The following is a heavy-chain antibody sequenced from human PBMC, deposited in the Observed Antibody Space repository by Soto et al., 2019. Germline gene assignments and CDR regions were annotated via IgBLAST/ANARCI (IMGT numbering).Heavy chain of an antibody. CDR1: GGTFSSYA. J-gene: IGHJ5*02. CDR3: ARQYDFWSGYQRPPINWFDP. CDR2: IIPIFGTA. D-gene: IGHD3-3*01. Sequence: ASVEVSCKASGGTFSSYAIGWVRQAPGQGLEWMGGIIPIFGTANYAQTFQGRVTITADESTSTAYMELSSLRSEDTAVYYCARQYDFWSGYQRPPINWFDPWGQGTLVTVSS. V-gene: IGHV1-69*13.